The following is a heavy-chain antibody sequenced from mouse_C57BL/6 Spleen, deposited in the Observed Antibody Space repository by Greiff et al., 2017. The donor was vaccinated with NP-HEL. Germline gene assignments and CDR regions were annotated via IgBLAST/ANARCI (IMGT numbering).Heavy chain of an antibody. CDR3: ARDSSGYGAMDY. CDR1: GYTFPGHG. CDR2: IYPRSGTT. J-gene: IGHJ4*01. Sequence: QVQLLQSGPGLASPVASVKLSCQPSGYTFPGHGISWVKQRSGQGLEWIGEIYPRSGTTYYYEKFKGKATLTADKSSSTAYMELRCLTAEESAVYFCARDSSGYGAMDYGGQGTAGSVSS. V-gene: IGHV1-81*01. D-gene: IGHD3-2*02.